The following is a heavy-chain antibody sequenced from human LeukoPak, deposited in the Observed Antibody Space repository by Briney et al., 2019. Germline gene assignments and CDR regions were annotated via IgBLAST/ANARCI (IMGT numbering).Heavy chain of an antibody. J-gene: IGHJ4*02. CDR3: ARAAQDDFWSGYYLDY. CDR1: GGSISSYY. V-gene: IGHV4-59*01. Sequence: SETLSLTCTVSGGSISSYYWSWIRQPPGKGLEWIGYIYYSGSTNYNPSLKSRVTISVDTSKNQFSLKLSSVTAADTAVYYCARAAQDDFWSGYYLDYWGQGTLVTVSS. CDR2: IYYSGST. D-gene: IGHD3-3*01.